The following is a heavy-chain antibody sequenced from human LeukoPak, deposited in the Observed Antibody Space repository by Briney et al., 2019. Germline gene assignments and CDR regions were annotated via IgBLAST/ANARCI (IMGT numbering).Heavy chain of an antibody. Sequence: SQTLSLTCAISGDSVSSNSVTWHWIRQSPSRGLEWLGRTYYRSTWYNDYAVSVRGRITVNPDTSKNQFSLHLNSVTPEDTAIYYCARRLTQYDCFDPWGQGILVTVSS. CDR1: GDSVSSNSVT. D-gene: IGHD2-2*01. J-gene: IGHJ5*02. V-gene: IGHV6-1*01. CDR2: TYYRSTWYN. CDR3: ARRLTQYDCFDP.